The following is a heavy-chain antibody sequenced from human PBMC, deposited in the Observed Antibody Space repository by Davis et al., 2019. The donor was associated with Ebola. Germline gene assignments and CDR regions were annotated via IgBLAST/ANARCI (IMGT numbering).Heavy chain of an antibody. CDR3: AKGLLWFGELGFLDY. CDR1: GFTFSSYG. D-gene: IGHD3-10*01. V-gene: IGHV3-30*18. J-gene: IGHJ4*02. CDR2: ISYDGSNK. Sequence: GESLKISCAASGFTFSSYGMHWVRQAPGKGLEWVAVISYDGSNKYYADSVKGRFTISRDNSKNTLYLQMNSLRAEDTAVYYCAKGLLWFGELGFLDYWGQGTLVTVSS.